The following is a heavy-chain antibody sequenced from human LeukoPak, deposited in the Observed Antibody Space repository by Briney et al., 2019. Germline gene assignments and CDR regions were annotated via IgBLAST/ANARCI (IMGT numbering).Heavy chain of an antibody. Sequence: GGSLRLSCAASGFTFSSYAMHWVRQAPGKGLEWVAVISYDGSNKYYADSVKGRFTISRDNSKNTLYLQMNSLRAEDTAVYYCAKARGAVAGYFDYWGQGTLVTVSS. CDR2: ISYDGSNK. V-gene: IGHV3-30*04. CDR3: AKARGAVAGYFDY. CDR1: GFTFSSYA. J-gene: IGHJ4*02. D-gene: IGHD6-19*01.